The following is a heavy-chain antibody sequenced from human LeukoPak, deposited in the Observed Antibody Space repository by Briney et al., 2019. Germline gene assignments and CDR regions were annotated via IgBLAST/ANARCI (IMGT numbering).Heavy chain of an antibody. CDR3: ARGKTYSSSWFDY. CDR2: TYYRSKWYD. D-gene: IGHD6-13*01. CDR1: GDSVSSNSAA. V-gene: IGHV6-1*01. J-gene: IGHJ4*02. Sequence: SQTLSLTCAISGDSVSSNSAAWNWIRQSPSRGLEWLGRTYYRSKWYDDYAVSVKSRITVNPDTSENQFSLQLNSVAPEDTAVYYCARGKTYSSSWFDYWGQGTLVTVSS.